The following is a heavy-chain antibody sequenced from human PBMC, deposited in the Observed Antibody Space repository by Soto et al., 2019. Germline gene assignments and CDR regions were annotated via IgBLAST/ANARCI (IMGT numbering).Heavy chain of an antibody. Sequence: GGSLRLSCAASGFTFSNAWMNWFRQAPGKGLEWVGRIKSKTDGGTTDYAAPVKGRFTISRDDTKNTLYLQMNSLKTEDTAVYYCTTEGSRLRTYYYYGMDVWGQGTTVTVSS. CDR3: TTEGSRLRTYYYYGMDV. V-gene: IGHV3-15*07. J-gene: IGHJ6*02. CDR2: IKSKTDGGTT. CDR1: GFTFSNAW.